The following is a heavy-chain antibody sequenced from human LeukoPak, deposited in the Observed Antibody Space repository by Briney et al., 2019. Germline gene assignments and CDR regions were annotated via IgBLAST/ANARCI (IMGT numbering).Heavy chain of an antibody. V-gene: IGHV3-23*01. J-gene: IGHJ5*02. CDR1: GFTFSSYA. Sequence: PGGSLRLSCAASGFTFSSYAMSWVRQAPGKGLEWVSAISGSGGSTYYADSVKGRFTISRDNSKNTLYLQMNSLRAEDTAVYYCAKDGKLWFGELGWFDPWGQGTLVTVSS. CDR2: ISGSGGST. D-gene: IGHD3-10*01. CDR3: AKDGKLWFGELGWFDP.